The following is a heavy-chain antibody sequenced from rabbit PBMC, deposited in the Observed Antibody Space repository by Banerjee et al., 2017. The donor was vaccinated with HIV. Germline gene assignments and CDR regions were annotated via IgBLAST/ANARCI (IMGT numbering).Heavy chain of an antibody. CDR3: ARNMGYGSSSGYYGL. Sequence: QQQLEESGGGLVKPGGTLTLTCKASGIDFSSYYRMCWVRQAPGRGLELIGYINTGGSIHYASWAKGRFTISKTSTTVDLKMTSLTAADTATYFCARNMGYGSSSGYYGLRGQGTLVTVS. D-gene: IGHD1-1*01. J-gene: IGHJ3*01. CDR1: GIDFSSYYR. CDR2: INTGGSI. V-gene: IGHV1S43*01.